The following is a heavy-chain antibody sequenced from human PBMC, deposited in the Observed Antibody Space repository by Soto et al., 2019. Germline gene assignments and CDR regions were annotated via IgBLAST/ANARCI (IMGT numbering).Heavy chain of an antibody. V-gene: IGHV3-15*07. Sequence: SVSNAWMNWVRQAPGKGLEWVDRIKSKTDGGTTDYAAPVKGRFTISRDDSKNTLYLQMNSLKTEDTAVYYCTTDGGVGGPDAFDIWGQGTMVTVSS. CDR3: TTDGGVGGPDAFDI. D-gene: IGHD1-26*01. CDR2: IKSKTDGGTT. J-gene: IGHJ3*02. CDR1: SVSNAW.